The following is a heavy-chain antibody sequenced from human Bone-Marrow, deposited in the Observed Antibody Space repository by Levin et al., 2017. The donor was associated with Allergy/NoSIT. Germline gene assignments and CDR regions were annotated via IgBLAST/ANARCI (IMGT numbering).Heavy chain of an antibody. D-gene: IGHD2-2*01. V-gene: IGHV4-61*01. CDR3: ASTASQLPSPPCYYCYYMDV. CDR1: GGSVSSGSYY. J-gene: IGHJ6*03. Sequence: SETLSLTCTVSGGSVSSGSYYWSWIRQPPGKGLEWIGYIYYSGSTNYNPSLKSRVTISVDTSKNQFSLKLSSVTAADTAVYYCASTASQLPSPPCYYCYYMDVWGKGTAVTVSS. CDR2: IYYSGST.